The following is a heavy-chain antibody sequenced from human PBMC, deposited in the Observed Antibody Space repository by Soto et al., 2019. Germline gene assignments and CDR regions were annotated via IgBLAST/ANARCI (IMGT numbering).Heavy chain of an antibody. V-gene: IGHV2-26*01. CDR2: VFSSDEK. CDR1: GFSLNNARLG. J-gene: IGHJ4*02. CDR3: ARTVHGSGRYEFDY. Sequence: PTLVNPTETLTLTCTVSGFSLNNARLGVSWIRKPPRKALEWLAHVFSSDEKSFSTSLKSRLSISKDTFKSQVVLTMTNMDPVDTATYYCARTVHGSGRYEFDYWGQGTLVTVSS. D-gene: IGHD3-10*01.